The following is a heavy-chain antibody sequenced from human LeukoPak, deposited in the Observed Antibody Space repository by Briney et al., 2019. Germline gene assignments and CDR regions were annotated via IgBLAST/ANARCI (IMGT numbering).Heavy chain of an antibody. V-gene: IGHV1-2*02. CDR2: INPNSGGT. J-gene: IGHJ4*02. D-gene: IGHD2-2*01. CDR3: ARGCSSTSCYLDY. Sequence: ASVKVSCKASGYTFTGYYMHWVRQAPGQGLEWMGWINPNSGGTNYAQKFQGRVTMTRDTSISTAYMELSRLRSDDTAVYYCARGCSSTSCYLDYWGRGTLVTVSS. CDR1: GYTFTGYY.